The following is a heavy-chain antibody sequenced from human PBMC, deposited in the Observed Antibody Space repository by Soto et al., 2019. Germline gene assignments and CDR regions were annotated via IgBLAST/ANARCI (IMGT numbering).Heavy chain of an antibody. CDR1: GFSLSTSGVG. Sequence: SGPTLVNPTQTLTLTCTFSGFSLSTSGVGVGWIRQPPGKALEWLALIYWDDDKRYSPSLKSRLTIAKDTSKNQVVLTMTNMDPVDTATYYCAHNVMVRGVLHGNFDYWGQGTLVTVSS. J-gene: IGHJ4*02. D-gene: IGHD3-10*01. CDR2: IYWDDDK. CDR3: AHNVMVRGVLHGNFDY. V-gene: IGHV2-5*02.